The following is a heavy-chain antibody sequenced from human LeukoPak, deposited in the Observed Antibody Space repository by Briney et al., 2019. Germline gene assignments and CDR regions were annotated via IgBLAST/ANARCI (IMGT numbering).Heavy chain of an antibody. D-gene: IGHD3-22*01. CDR1: GGFISSSSYY. CDR3: ARRRYYDSTGYLD. V-gene: IGHV4-39*01. J-gene: IGHJ1*01. CDR2: IYYSGST. Sequence: SETLSLTCSVSGGFISSSSYYWGWIRQPPGKGLEWIGDIYYSGSTYFKPSLASRVAISIDTSKNQSSLRLSPVTAADTAVYYCARRRYYDSTGYLDWGQGTLVIVSS.